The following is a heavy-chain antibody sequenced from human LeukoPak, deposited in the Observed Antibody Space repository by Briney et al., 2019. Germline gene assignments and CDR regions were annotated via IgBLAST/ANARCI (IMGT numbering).Heavy chain of an antibody. CDR1: GDSVSINSAA. CDR3: ARSPSPYSSGWYFDY. V-gene: IGHV6-1*01. D-gene: IGHD6-19*01. CDR2: TYQRSKWYN. Sequence: SQTLPLTCAISGDSVSINSAAWNWIRQSPSRGLEGLGRTYQRSKWYNDYAVSVKSRITINPDISKNQFSLQLNSVTPEDTAVYYCARSPSPYSSGWYFDYWGQGTLVTVSS. J-gene: IGHJ4*02.